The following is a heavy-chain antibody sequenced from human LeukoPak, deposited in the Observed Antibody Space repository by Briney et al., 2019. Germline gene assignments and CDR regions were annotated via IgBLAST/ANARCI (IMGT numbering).Heavy chain of an antibody. CDR2: VSTSTGSRT. V-gene: IGHV3-23*01. CDR1: GFTFNSYA. CDR3: AKESPYYSDRDYYFHY. J-gene: IGHJ4*02. D-gene: IGHD3-22*01. Sequence: PGGSLRLSCAASGFTFNSYAMSWVRQAPGKGLEWISAVSTSTGSRTYYADSVKGRFSISRDDSRNTVYLQMNSLRAEETAVYYCAKESPYYSDRDYYFHYWGQGTLVTVSS.